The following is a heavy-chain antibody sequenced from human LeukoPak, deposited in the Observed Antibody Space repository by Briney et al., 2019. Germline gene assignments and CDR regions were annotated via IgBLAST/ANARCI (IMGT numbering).Heavy chain of an antibody. J-gene: IGHJ4*02. V-gene: IGHV3-23*01. Sequence: GGSLRLSCAASGFTFSSYSMNWVRQAPGKGLEWVSAISGSGRSTYYADSVKGRFTISRDNSKNTLYLQMNSLRAEDTAVYYCAREAHGVDYFDYWGQGTLVTVSS. CDR3: AREAHGVDYFDY. CDR1: GFTFSSYS. CDR2: ISGSGRST. D-gene: IGHD2-15*01.